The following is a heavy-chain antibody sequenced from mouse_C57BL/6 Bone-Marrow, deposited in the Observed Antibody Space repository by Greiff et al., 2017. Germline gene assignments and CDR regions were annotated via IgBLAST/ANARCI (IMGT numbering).Heavy chain of an antibody. CDR3: ARALYDYAMDY. J-gene: IGHJ4*01. Sequence: EVQLVESGGGLVKPGGSLKLSCAASGFTFSSYAMSWVRQTPEKRLEWVATISDGGSYTYYPDNVKGRFTISRDNAKNNLYLQMSHLKSEDTAMYYCARALYDYAMDYWGQGTSVTVSS. CDR1: GFTFSSYA. D-gene: IGHD1-1*01. V-gene: IGHV5-4*01. CDR2: ISDGGSYT.